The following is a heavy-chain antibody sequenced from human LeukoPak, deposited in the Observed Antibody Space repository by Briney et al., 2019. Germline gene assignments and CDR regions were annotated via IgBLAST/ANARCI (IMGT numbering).Heavy chain of an antibody. CDR3: SRENGAFSPFGY. D-gene: IGHD2-8*01. CDR1: GGSITSTNW. J-gene: IGHJ4*02. V-gene: IGHV4-4*02. Sequence: SETLSPTCGVSGGSITSTNWWSWVRQPPGQGLEWIGEVSLSGLTNYNPSLSSRVIMALDTSKNHLSLHLTSVTAADTAVYYCSRENGAFSPFGYWGQGYQVTVLS. CDR2: VSLSGLT.